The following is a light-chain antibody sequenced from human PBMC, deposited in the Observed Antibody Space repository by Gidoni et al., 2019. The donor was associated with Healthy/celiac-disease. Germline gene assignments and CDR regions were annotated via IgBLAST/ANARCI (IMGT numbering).Light chain of an antibody. V-gene: IGKV3-15*01. CDR3: QQYNNWPPLT. CDR2: GAS. CDR1: QSVSSN. Sequence: EVVMTQTPATLSVSPGERATLYCRASQSVSSNLAWYQQKPGQAPRLLIYGASTRATGIPAKFSGSGSGTEFSLPISSLQSEDFAVYYCQQYNNWPPLTFGGGTKVEIK. J-gene: IGKJ4*01.